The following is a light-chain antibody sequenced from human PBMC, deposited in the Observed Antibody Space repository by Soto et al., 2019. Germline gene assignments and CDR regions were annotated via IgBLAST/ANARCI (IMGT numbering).Light chain of an antibody. CDR3: QQRASWPIT. CDR1: QSVNYY. V-gene: IGKV3-11*01. CDR2: DAS. Sequence: EIVLTQSPATLSLSPGERATLSCRASQSVNYYLIWYQQKPGQAPRLLISDASNRATGIPARFSGSGSGTDFTLTISSLEPEDFADYYCQQRASWPITFGQGTRLEIK. J-gene: IGKJ5*01.